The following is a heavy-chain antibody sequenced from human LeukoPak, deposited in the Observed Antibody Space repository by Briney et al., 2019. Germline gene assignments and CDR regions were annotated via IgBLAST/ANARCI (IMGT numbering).Heavy chain of an antibody. CDR2: IYTSGST. CDR1: GGSFSGYY. V-gene: IGHV4-59*10. D-gene: IGHD2-2*01. CDR3: ARVTVVPAADNYYYYYMDV. Sequence: PSETLSLTCAVYGGSFSGYYWSWIRQPAGEGLEWIGRIYTSGSTNYNPSLKSRVTMSVDTSKNQFSLKLSSVTAADTAVYYCARVTVVPAADNYYYYYMDVWGKGTTVTISS. J-gene: IGHJ6*03.